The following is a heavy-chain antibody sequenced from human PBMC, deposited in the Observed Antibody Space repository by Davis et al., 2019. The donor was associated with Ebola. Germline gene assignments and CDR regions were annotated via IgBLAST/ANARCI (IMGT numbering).Heavy chain of an antibody. J-gene: IGHJ4*02. Sequence: GSLRLSCAASGFTFSYAWMSWVRQAPGKGLEWVGRIKSKSDGGTTDYAAPVKGRFTISRDDSKNTWYLQMNSLKAEDTAVYYCTTLPTGARDYWGQGTLVTVSS. CDR1: GFTFSYAW. CDR2: IKSKSDGGTT. D-gene: IGHD2-8*02. CDR3: TTLPTGARDY. V-gene: IGHV3-15*01.